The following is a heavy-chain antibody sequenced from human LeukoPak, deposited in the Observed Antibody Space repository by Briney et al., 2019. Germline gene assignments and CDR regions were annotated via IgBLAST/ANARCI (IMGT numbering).Heavy chain of an antibody. CDR1: GFNFENHA. CDR3: ATDYQAY. V-gene: IGHV3-20*04. Sequence: PGGSLRLSCAASGFNFENHAMSWVRQAPGKGLEWVSGSSDGRTYYADSVKGRFTISRDNAENSLYLQMNSLRAEDTALYYCATDYQAYWGQGTLVTVSS. D-gene: IGHD2-2*01. J-gene: IGHJ4*02. CDR2: SSDGRT.